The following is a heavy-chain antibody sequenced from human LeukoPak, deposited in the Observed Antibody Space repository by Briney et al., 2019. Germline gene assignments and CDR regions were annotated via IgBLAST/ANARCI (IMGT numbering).Heavy chain of an antibody. D-gene: IGHD7-27*01. CDR1: GYTFNSYD. J-gene: IGHJ4*02. V-gene: IGHV1-2*02. CDR3: ARGTDWGHFDY. Sequence: GASVKVSCKASGYTFNSYDISWVRQAPGQGLEWMGWINPNSGGTNYARKFQGRVTMTRDTSISTAYMELSRLRSDDTAVYYCARGTDWGHFDYWGQGTLVTVSS. CDR2: INPNSGGT.